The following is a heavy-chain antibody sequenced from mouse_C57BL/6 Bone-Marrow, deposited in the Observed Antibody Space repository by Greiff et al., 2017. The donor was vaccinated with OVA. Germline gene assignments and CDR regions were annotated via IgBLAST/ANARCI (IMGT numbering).Heavy chain of an antibody. J-gene: IGHJ1*03. CDR2: IYPRSGNT. Sequence: VQGVESGAELARPGASVKLSCKASGYTFTSYGISWVKQRTGQGLEWIGEIYPRSGNTYYNEKFKGKATLTADKSSSTAYMELRSLTSEDSAVYFCARSRILDYYGSSYLYWYFDVWGTGTTVTVSS. D-gene: IGHD1-1*01. V-gene: IGHV1-81*01. CDR1: GYTFTSYG. CDR3: ARSRILDYYGSSYLYWYFDV.